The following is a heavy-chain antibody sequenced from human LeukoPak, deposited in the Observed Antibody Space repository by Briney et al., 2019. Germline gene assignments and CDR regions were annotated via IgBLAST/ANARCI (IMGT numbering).Heavy chain of an antibody. D-gene: IGHD2-21*01. CDR3: TTSFEVETILVGY. Sequence: PGGSLRLSCAASGFTFSSYAMSWVRQAPGKGLEWVGRIKSKTDGGTTDYAAPLKDRFTISRDDSKNTLYLQMHSLTIEDTAVYYCTTSFEVETILVGYWGQGTLVTVSS. CDR1: GFTFSSYA. CDR2: IKSKTDGGTT. V-gene: IGHV3-15*01. J-gene: IGHJ4*02.